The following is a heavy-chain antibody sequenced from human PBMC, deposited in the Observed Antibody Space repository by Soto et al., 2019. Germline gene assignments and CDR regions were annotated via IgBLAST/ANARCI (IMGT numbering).Heavy chain of an antibody. CDR1: GFTFSSYS. J-gene: IGHJ4*02. V-gene: IGHV3-48*02. D-gene: IGHD1-26*01. CDR2: ISSGSGTI. Sequence: EVQLVESGGGLVQPGGSLRLSCAASGFTFSSYSVNWVRQAPGKGLEWVSYISSGSGTIYYADSVKGRFTISRDNAKNSLYLQMNSLRDEDTAVYYCARDGSGSYPYYFDYWGQGTLVTVSS. CDR3: ARDGSGSYPYYFDY.